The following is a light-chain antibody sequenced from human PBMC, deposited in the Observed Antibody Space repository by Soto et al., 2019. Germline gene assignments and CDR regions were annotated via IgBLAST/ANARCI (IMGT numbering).Light chain of an antibody. CDR1: SSDIGDYNY. CDR2: DVS. Sequence: QSVLTQPASVSGSPGQSITISCVVTSSDIGDYNYVSWYQQHPGKVPKVIIYDVSNRPSGVSYRFSATKSGNTASLTISGLQAEVEADYYCCSYTRSGTLSFGTGTKVTVL. CDR3: CSYTRSGTLS. V-gene: IGLV2-14*01. J-gene: IGLJ1*01.